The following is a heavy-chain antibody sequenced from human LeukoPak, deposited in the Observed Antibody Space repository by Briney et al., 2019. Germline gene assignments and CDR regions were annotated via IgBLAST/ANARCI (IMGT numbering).Heavy chain of an antibody. CDR3: AELGITMIGGV. CDR2: ISGDAGRT. D-gene: IGHD3-10*02. J-gene: IGHJ6*04. CDR1: GFTFSSYG. V-gene: IGHV3-23*01. Sequence: GGTLRLSCAASGFTFSSYGMNWVRQAPGKGLEWVSGISGDAGRTYYADSVKGRFTIYRDNSKNTLYLQMNSLRAEDTAVYYCAELGITMIGGVWGKGTTVTISS.